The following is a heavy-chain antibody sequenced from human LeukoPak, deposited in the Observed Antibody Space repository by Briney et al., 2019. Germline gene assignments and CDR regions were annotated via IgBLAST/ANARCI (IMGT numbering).Heavy chain of an antibody. D-gene: IGHD3-22*01. V-gene: IGHV1-46*01. J-gene: IGHJ6*02. CDR2: INPSGGST. Sequence: GASVKVSCKASGYTFTSYYMHWVRQAPGQGLEWMGIINPSGGSTSYAQKFQGRVTMTRDTSTGTVYMELSSLRSEDTAVYYCARGDYDSSGYYYTLNYYYYYGMDVWGQGTTVTVSS. CDR3: ARGDYDSSGYYYTLNYYYYYGMDV. CDR1: GYTFTSYY.